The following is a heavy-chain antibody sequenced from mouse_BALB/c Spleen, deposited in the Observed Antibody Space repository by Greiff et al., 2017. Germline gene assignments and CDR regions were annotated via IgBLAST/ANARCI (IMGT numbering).Heavy chain of an antibody. CDR3: ARSGYGHYYAMDY. J-gene: IGHJ4*01. Sequence: EVKLMESGPGLVKPSQSLSLTCTVTGYSITSDYAWNWIRQFPGNKLEWMGYISYSGSTSYNPSLKSRISITRDTSKNQFFLQLNSVTTEDTATYYCARSGYGHYYAMDYWGQGTSVTVSS. D-gene: IGHD1-2*01. CDR2: ISYSGST. V-gene: IGHV3-2*02. CDR1: GYSITSDYA.